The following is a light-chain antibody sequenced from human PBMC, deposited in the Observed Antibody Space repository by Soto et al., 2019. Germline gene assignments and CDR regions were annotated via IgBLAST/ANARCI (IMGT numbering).Light chain of an antibody. J-gene: IGKJ2*04. V-gene: IGKV1-5*01. CDR2: DVS. CDR1: QTFGSW. Sequence: DIQMTQSPSTLSASVGDTVTITCRASQTFGSWLAWYQQKPGQAPRLLIYDVSSLEYGVPSRFSGSGSGTDFTLTIRSLQPDDFATYYCQQYNTSPSSFGQGTKLEIK. CDR3: QQYNTSPSS.